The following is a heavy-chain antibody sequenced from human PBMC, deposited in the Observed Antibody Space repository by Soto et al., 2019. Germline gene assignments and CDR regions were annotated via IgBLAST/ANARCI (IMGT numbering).Heavy chain of an antibody. V-gene: IGHV1-18*01. CDR3: ARVVCYQYYYYGMDV. J-gene: IGHJ6*02. CDR2: ISAYNGNT. Sequence: ASVKVSCKASGYTFTSYGISWVRQAPGQGLEWMGWISAYNGNTNYAQKLQGRVTMTTDTSTSTAYMELRSLRSDDTAVYYCARVVCYQYYYYGMDVWGQGTTVTVSS. CDR1: GYTFTSYG. D-gene: IGHD2-8*01.